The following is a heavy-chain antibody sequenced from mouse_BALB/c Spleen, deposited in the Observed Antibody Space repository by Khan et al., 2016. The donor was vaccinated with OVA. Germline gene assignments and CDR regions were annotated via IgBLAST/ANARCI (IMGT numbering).Heavy chain of an antibody. D-gene: IGHD1-1*01. CDR2: ISYSGSA. CDR3: ARRYYYGHWYFDV. Sequence: EVKLLESGPGLVKPSQSLSLTCTVSGYSITSDYAWYWIRQFPGNKLEWMGYISYSGSANYNPSLKSRISITRDTSENQFFLHLNSVTTEDSATYYYARRYYYGHWYFDVWCAGTTVTVSS. CDR1: GYSITSDYA. V-gene: IGHV3-2*02. J-gene: IGHJ1*01.